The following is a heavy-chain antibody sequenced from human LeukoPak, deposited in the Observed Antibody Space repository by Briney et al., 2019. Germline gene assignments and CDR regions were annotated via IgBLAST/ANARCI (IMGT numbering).Heavy chain of an antibody. CDR2: INHSGST. CDR3: ARETWAPYFDY. D-gene: IGHD1-26*01. Sequence: SSETLSLTCAVYGGSFSGYYWSWIRKPPGKGLEWIGEINHSGSTNYNPSLKSRVTISVDTSKNQFSLKLSSVTAADTAVYYCARETWAPYFDYWGQGTLVTVSS. V-gene: IGHV4-34*01. J-gene: IGHJ4*02. CDR1: GGSFSGYY.